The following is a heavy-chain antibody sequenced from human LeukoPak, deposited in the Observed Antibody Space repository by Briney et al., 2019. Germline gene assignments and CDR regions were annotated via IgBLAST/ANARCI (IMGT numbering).Heavy chain of an antibody. J-gene: IGHJ6*02. CDR2: IYYSGST. Sequence: PSETLSLTCTVSGGSISSYYWSWIRQPPGKGLEWIGYIYYSGSTNYNPSLKSRVTISVDTSKNQFFLKLSSVTAADTAVYYCARRSGYYPPLDMDVWGQGTTVTVSS. D-gene: IGHD3-3*01. CDR3: ARRSGYYPPLDMDV. CDR1: GGSISSYY. V-gene: IGHV4-59*01.